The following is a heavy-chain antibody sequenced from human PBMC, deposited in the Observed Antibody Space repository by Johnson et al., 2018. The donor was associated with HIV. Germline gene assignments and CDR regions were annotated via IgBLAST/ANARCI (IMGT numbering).Heavy chain of an antibody. J-gene: IGHJ3*02. Sequence: VQLVESGGGLVKPGGSLRLSCAASGFTFSSYWMSWVRQAPGKGLEWVANIKQDGSEKYYVDSVKGRFTISRDNAKNSLYLQMNSLRAEDTAMYYCARHYYDSSGYSLDAFDIWGQGTMVTVSS. CDR3: ARHYYDSSGYSLDAFDI. CDR2: IKQDGSEK. V-gene: IGHV3-7*01. D-gene: IGHD3-22*01. CDR1: GFTFSSYW.